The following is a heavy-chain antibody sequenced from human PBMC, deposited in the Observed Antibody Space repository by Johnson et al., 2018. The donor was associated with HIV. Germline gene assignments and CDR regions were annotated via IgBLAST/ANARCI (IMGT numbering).Heavy chain of an antibody. CDR1: GFTFSGSA. V-gene: IGHV3-73*01. CDR3: TRQRDLDAFDS. J-gene: IGHJ3*02. CDR2: IRSKANSYAT. Sequence: VQLVESGGGLVQPGGSRKLSCAASGFTFSGSAMHWVRQASGKGLEWVGRIRSKANSYATTYAASVKGRFTISRDDSKNTAYLQMNSLKTEDTAVYYCTRQRDLDAFDSWGQGTMVTVSS.